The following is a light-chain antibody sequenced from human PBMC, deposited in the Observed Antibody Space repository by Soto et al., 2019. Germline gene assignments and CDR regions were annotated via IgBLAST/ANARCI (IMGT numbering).Light chain of an antibody. CDR2: AVS. Sequence: QSALTQPASVSGSPGQSITISCTGTSSDVGGYNYVSWYQQHPGKAPKLMIYAVSNRPSGVSNRFSGSKSGNTATLTISGLQAEDEADYYCCSYTVSGTYVFGTGTKVTAL. CDR3: CSYTVSGTYV. J-gene: IGLJ1*01. CDR1: SSDVGGYNY. V-gene: IGLV2-14*01.